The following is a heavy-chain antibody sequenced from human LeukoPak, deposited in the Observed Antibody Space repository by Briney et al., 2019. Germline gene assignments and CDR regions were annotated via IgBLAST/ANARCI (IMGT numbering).Heavy chain of an antibody. D-gene: IGHD3-22*01. CDR3: ARPRIESHGYYYGH. Sequence: GASVKVSCKASGYTFTSYYMHWVRQAPGQGLEWIGIINPSGGSTSYAQKFQGRVTMTRDMSTSTVYMDLSWLTSDDTAVYYCARPRIESHGYYYGHWGQGTLVTVSS. CDR1: GYTFTSYY. J-gene: IGHJ4*02. V-gene: IGHV1-46*01. CDR2: INPSGGST.